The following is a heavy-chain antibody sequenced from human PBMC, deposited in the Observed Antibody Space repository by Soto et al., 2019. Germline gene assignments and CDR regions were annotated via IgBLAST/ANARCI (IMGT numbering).Heavy chain of an antibody. CDR3: ASEVGATLRSFDY. Sequence: GGSLRLSCAASGFTFSDYYMSWIRQAPGKGLEWVSYISSSSSYTNYADSVKGRFTISRDNAKNSLYLQMNSLRAEDTAVYYCASEVGATLRSFDYWGQGTLVTVSS. D-gene: IGHD1-26*01. CDR1: GFTFSDYY. CDR2: ISSSSSYT. V-gene: IGHV3-11*06. J-gene: IGHJ4*02.